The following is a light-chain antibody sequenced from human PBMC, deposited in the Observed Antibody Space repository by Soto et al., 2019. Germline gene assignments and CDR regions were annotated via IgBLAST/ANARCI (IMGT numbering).Light chain of an antibody. J-gene: IGLJ7*01. Sequence: QPVLTQSPSASASLGASVKLTCTLSSGHSNYAIAWHQQQPEKGPRYLMKVNSGGSHIKGDGIPDRFSGPSSGAERYLLISSLQSEDEADYYCQTWGTASASVVFGGGTQLTVL. V-gene: IGLV4-69*01. CDR3: QTWGTASASVV. CDR2: VNSGGSH. CDR1: SGHSNYA.